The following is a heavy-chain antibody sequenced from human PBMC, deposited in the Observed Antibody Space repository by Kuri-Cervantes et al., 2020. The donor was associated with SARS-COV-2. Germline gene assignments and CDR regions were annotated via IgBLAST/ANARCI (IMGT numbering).Heavy chain of an antibody. CDR3: ARDRIAPTGWDYYMDV. CDR1: GLTFSSYG. CDR2: IWYDGSNK. V-gene: IGHV3-33*01. J-gene: IGHJ6*03. Sequence: SLGLFCAASGLTFSSYGMLWVPQATGKGLEWVAVIWYDGSNKYYAYSVKGRFTISRDNSKNTLYLQMNSLRADDTAVYYCARDRIAPTGWDYYMDVWGKGTTVTVSS. D-gene: IGHD2-15*01.